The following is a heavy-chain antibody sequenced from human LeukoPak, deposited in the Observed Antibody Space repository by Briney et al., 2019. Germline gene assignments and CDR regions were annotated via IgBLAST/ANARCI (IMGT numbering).Heavy chain of an antibody. CDR3: ARGISPYDFWSGYAVVKGWFDP. D-gene: IGHD3-3*01. J-gene: IGHJ5*02. CDR1: GGSISSSSYY. Sequence: PSETLSLTCTVSGGSISSSSYYWGWIRQPPGKGLEWIGSIYYSGSTYYNPSLKSRVTISVDTSKNQFSLKLSSVTAADTAVYYCARGISPYDFWSGYAVVKGWFDPWGQGTLVTVSS. CDR2: IYYSGST. V-gene: IGHV4-39*01.